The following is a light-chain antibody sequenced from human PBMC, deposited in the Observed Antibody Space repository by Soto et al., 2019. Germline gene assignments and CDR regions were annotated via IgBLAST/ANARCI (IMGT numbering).Light chain of an antibody. CDR1: SSDVGGYNY. Sequence: QSALTQPASVSGSPGQSITISCTGTSSDVGGYNYVSWYQQHPGKAPKLMIYEVSNRPSGVSNRFSGSKSGNTASLTISGLQAEDEADYSCSSYTSSSTPIYVFGNGTKLTVL. CDR3: SSYTSSSTPIYV. V-gene: IGLV2-14*01. CDR2: EVS. J-gene: IGLJ1*01.